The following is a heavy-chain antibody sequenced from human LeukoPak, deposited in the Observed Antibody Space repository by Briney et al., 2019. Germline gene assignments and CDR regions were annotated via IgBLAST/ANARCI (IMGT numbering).Heavy chain of an antibody. J-gene: IGHJ4*02. CDR1: GGSISSSSYY. CDR3: ATVPFDY. CDR2: IDYNGGT. V-gene: IGHV4-39*01. D-gene: IGHD6-6*01. Sequence: PSETLSLTCTVSGGSISSSSYYWVWIRQPPGKGLEWIGTIDYNGGTYYNPSLKSRVTISVDTSKNQFSLKLSSVTAADTAVYYCATVPFDYWGQGTLVTVSS.